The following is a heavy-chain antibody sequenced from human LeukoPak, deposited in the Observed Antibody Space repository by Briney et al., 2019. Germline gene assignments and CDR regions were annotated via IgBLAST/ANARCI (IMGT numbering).Heavy chain of an antibody. Sequence: SETLSLTCTVSGGSISSYYWSWIRQPPGKGLEWIGYIYYSGSTNYNPSLKSRVTISVGTSKNQFSLKLSSVTAADTAVYYCARGKYYYDSSGYYLSSGWYFDLWGRGTLVTVSS. V-gene: IGHV4-59*01. J-gene: IGHJ2*01. CDR1: GGSISSYY. D-gene: IGHD3-22*01. CDR3: ARGKYYYDSSGYYLSSGWYFDL. CDR2: IYYSGST.